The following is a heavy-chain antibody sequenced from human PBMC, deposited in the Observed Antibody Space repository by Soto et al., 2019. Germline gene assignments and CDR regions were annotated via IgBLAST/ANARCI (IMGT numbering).Heavy chain of an antibody. Sequence: QVQLVESGGGVVQPGRSLRLSCAASGFTFSSYGMHWVRQAPGKGLEWVAVIWYDGSNKYYVDSVKGRFTISRDNSKNTLYLQMNSLRAEDTAVYYCARDHHVVVPAALFDYWGQGTLVTVSS. CDR1: GFTFSSYG. CDR2: IWYDGSNK. D-gene: IGHD2-2*01. CDR3: ARDHHVVVPAALFDY. J-gene: IGHJ4*02. V-gene: IGHV3-33*01.